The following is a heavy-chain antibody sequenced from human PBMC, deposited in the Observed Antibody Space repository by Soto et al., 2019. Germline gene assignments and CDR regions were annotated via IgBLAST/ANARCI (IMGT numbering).Heavy chain of an antibody. D-gene: IGHD6-19*01. CDR1: CGYISSYY. CDR3: ARVGRWSAVAGRDAFDI. V-gene: IGHV4-59*01. CDR2: IYYSGST. J-gene: IGHJ3*02. Sequence: SETLSLTRTVSCGYISSYYWSWIRHPPGKGLEWIGYIYYSGSTNYNPSLKSRVTISVDTSKNQFSLKLSSVTAADTAVYYCARVGRWSAVAGRDAFDIWGQGTMVT.